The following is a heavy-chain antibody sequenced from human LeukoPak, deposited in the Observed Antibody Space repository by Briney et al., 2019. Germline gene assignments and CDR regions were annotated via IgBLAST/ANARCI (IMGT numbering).Heavy chain of an antibody. J-gene: IGHJ5*02. CDR1: GLTFSSHN. V-gene: IGHV3-21*01. CDR2: IISSSSYI. D-gene: IGHD3-10*01. CDR3: ARVSLHSTSQYGSASYDL. Sequence: GGSLRLSCEASGLTFSSHNLNWVRQVPGKGLEWVSSIISSSSYIYYVDSVKGTFTSSRANAKNSLYLQMNSLRAEDTAVYYCARVSLHSTSQYGSASYDLWGQGTLVTVSS.